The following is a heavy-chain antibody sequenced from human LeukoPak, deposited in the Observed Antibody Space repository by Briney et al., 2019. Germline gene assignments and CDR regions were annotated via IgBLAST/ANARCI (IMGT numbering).Heavy chain of an antibody. CDR2: IRGGGAAT. V-gene: IGHV3-23*01. D-gene: IGHD4-17*01. Sequence: GRSLRLSCTASGFTFGDYAMTWVRQSPGKGLEWVSSIRGGGAATGYADSVRGRFTIFRDNSKNTLYLQMNSLRAEDSAVYFCGRDPNGDYVGAFEFWGQGTLVTVSS. CDR1: GFTFGDYA. CDR3: GRDPNGDYVGAFEF. J-gene: IGHJ3*01.